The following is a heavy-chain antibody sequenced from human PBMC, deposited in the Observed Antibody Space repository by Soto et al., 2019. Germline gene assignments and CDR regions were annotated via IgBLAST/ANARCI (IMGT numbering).Heavy chain of an antibody. CDR2: INAGNGNT. D-gene: IGHD2-15*01. CDR3: ARYRLGYCSGGSCYSELADAFDI. J-gene: IGHJ3*02. CDR1: GYTFTSYA. Sequence: QVQLVQSGAEVKKPGASVKVSCKASGYTFTSYAMHWVRQAPGQRLEWMGWINAGNGNTKYSQKFQGRVTITRDTSASTDYMELSSLRSEDTAVYYCARYRLGYCSGGSCYSELADAFDIWGQGTMVTVSS. V-gene: IGHV1-3*01.